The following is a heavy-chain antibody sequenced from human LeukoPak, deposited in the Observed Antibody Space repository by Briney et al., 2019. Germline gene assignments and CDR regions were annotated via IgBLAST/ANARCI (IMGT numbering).Heavy chain of an antibody. D-gene: IGHD6-19*01. Sequence: GGSLRLSCAASGFTFSSYSMNWVRQAPGKGLEWVANIKQDGSETYYVDSVKGRFTISRDNAKNSLYLQMNSLRAEDTAVYYCTRDIPLAGEEEGPNWFDPGGQETLVTVSS. CDR2: IKQDGSET. CDR3: TRDIPLAGEEEGPNWFDP. V-gene: IGHV3-7*03. CDR1: GFTFSSYS. J-gene: IGHJ5*02.